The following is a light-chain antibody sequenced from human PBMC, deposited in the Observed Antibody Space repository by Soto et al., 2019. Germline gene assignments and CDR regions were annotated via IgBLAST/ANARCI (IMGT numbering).Light chain of an antibody. CDR2: EVT. CDR1: SSDIGDYNY. CDR3: CSSAHESTYV. J-gene: IGLJ1*01. V-gene: IGLV2-8*01. Sequence: QSVLTQPPSASGSPGQSVTFSCTGTSSDIGDYNYVSWYQQHPGKAPKLMIYEVTKRPSGVPDRFSGSKSGNTASLTVSGLQADDEAEYFCCSSAHESTYVFGIGTKVTV.